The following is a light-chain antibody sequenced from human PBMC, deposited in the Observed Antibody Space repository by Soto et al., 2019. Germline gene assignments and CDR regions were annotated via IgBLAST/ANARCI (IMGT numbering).Light chain of an antibody. CDR1: QSVSSY. Sequence: IVLTQSPGTLSLSPGERATLSCRASQSVSSYLLWYQQKPGQTPRLLIYDASNRATGIPARFGGSGFGTDFTLTISSLQPEDFAVYYCQQRSNWPRTFGQGTKVDIK. CDR3: QQRSNWPRT. CDR2: DAS. V-gene: IGKV3-11*01. J-gene: IGKJ1*01.